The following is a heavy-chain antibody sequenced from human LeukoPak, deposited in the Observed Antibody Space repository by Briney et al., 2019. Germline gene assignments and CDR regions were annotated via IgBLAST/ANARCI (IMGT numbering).Heavy chain of an antibody. D-gene: IGHD4-17*01. Sequence: GGFLRLSCAASGFTVSSNYMSWVRQAPGKGLEWVSVIYSGGSTYYADSVKGRFTISRDNSKNTLYLQMNSLRAEDTAVYYCARDSRGDGDYGFRLQHYYGMDVWGQGTTVTVSS. CDR3: ARDSRGDGDYGFRLQHYYGMDV. CDR1: GFTVSSNY. J-gene: IGHJ6*02. CDR2: IYSGGST. V-gene: IGHV3-66*01.